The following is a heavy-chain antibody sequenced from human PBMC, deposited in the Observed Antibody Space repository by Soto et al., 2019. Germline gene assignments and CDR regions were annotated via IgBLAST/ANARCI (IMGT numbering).Heavy chain of an antibody. V-gene: IGHV1-69*13. CDR1: GGTFSSYA. CDR2: IIPIFGTA. J-gene: IGHJ3*02. D-gene: IGHD6-13*01. CDR3: AKEALQQLVLRSAFDI. Sequence: SVKVSCKASGGTFSSYAISWVRQAPGQGLEWMGGIIPIFGTANYAQKFQGRVTITADESTSTAYMELSSLRSEDTAVYYCAKEALQQLVLRSAFDIWGQGTMVTVSS.